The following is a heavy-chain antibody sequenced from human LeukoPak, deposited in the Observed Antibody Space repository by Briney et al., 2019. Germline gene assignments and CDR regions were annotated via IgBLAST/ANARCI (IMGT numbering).Heavy chain of an antibody. CDR1: GGSISSYY. V-gene: IGHV4-59*08. CDR3: ARLEYSGYEEDAFDI. D-gene: IGHD5-12*01. J-gene: IGHJ3*02. CDR2: IYYSGST. Sequence: SETLSLTCTVSGGSISSYYWSWIRQPPGKGLEWIGYIYYSGSTNYNPSPKSRVTISVDTSKNQFSLKLSSVTAADTAVYYCARLEYSGYEEDAFDIWGQGTMVTVSS.